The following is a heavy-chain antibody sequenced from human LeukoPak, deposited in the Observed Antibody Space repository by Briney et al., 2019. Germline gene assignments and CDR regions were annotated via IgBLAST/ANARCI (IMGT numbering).Heavy chain of an antibody. V-gene: IGHV4-39*01. CDR2: IYYSGST. Sequence: SETLSLTCTVSGGSISSSSYYWGWIRQPPGKGLEWIGSIYYSGSTYYNPSLKSRVTISVDTSKNQFSLKLSSVTAADTAVYYCARRSYYYYSSGYYHFDYWGQGTLVTVSS. CDR3: ARRSYYYYSSGYYHFDY. CDR1: GGSISSSSYY. J-gene: IGHJ4*02. D-gene: IGHD3-22*01.